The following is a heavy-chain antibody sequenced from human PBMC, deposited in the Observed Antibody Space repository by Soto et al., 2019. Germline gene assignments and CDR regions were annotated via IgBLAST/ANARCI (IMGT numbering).Heavy chain of an antibody. CDR2: INHSGST. CDR3: ARGPPYSSGWDRAYYYYGMGV. J-gene: IGHJ6*02. CDR1: GVSFSGYY. D-gene: IGHD6-19*01. V-gene: IGHV4-34*01. Sequence: SETLSLTCAASGVSFSGYYWSWIRQPPGKGLEWIGEINHSGSTNYNPSLKSRVTISVDTSKNQFSLKLSSVTAADTAVYYCARGPPYSSGWDRAYYYYGMGVWGQVTTVTVFS.